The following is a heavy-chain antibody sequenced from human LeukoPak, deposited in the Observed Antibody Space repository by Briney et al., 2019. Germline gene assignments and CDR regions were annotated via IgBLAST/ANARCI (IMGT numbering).Heavy chain of an antibody. CDR2: IRYDGSNK. J-gene: IGHJ4*02. CDR1: GFTFSSYA. CDR3: AKDGDYDFWSGLAGYYFDY. V-gene: IGHV3-30*02. Sequence: GGSLRLSCAASGFTFSSYAMSWVRQAPGKGLEWVAFIRYDGSNKYYADSVKGRFTISRDNSKNTLYLQMNSLRAEDTAVYYCAKDGDYDFWSGLAGYYFDYWGQGTLVTVSS. D-gene: IGHD3-3*01.